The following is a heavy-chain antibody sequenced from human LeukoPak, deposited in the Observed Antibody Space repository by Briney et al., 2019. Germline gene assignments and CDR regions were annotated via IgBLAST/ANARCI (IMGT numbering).Heavy chain of an antibody. CDR3: ARDRGGSEGFDP. CDR1: GGSISSYY. D-gene: IGHD3-16*01. Sequence: SETLSLTCTVSGGSISSYYWSWIRQPPGKGLEWIGYIYYSGSTNYNPSLKSRVTISVDTSKNQFSLKLSAVTAADTAVYYCARDRGGSEGFDPWGQGTLVTVSS. V-gene: IGHV4-59*01. CDR2: IYYSGST. J-gene: IGHJ5*02.